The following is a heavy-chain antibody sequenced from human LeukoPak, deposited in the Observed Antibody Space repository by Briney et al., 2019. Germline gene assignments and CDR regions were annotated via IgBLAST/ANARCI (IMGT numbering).Heavy chain of an antibody. CDR3: ARPTPGYCSGGTCTNFDY. CDR2: INPNSGGT. Sequence: ASVKVSCKTSGYTFTGYYLHWVRQAPGQGLEWMGWINPNSGGTNYAQKFQGRVTMTRDTSISTAYMELNRLKSDDTAVYYCARPTPGYCSGGTCTNFDYWGQGTLVTVSS. D-gene: IGHD2-15*01. J-gene: IGHJ4*02. CDR1: GYTFTGYY. V-gene: IGHV1-2*02.